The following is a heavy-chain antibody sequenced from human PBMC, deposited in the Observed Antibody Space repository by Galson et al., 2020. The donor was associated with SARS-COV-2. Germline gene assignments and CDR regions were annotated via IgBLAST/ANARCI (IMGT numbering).Heavy chain of an antibody. V-gene: IGHV2-5*02. Sequence: SGPTLVKPTQTLTLTCTFSGFSLSTSGVGVGWIRQPPGKALEWLALIYWDDDKRYSPSLKSRLTITKDTSKNQVVLTMTNMDPVDTATYYCAHRKGSWYENWFDPGGQGTLVTVSS. D-gene: IGHD6-13*01. J-gene: IGHJ5*02. CDR2: IYWDDDK. CDR1: GFSLSTSGVG. CDR3: AHRKGSWYENWFDP.